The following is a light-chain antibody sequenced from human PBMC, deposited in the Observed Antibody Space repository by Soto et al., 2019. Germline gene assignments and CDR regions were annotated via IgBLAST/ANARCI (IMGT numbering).Light chain of an antibody. CDR2: GAS. J-gene: IGKJ3*01. CDR3: QQYGSSLYT. V-gene: IGKV3-20*01. Sequence: EIVLTQSPGTLSLSPGERATLSCRASQSVSSSYLAWYQQKPGQAPRLLIYGASSRATGIPDRFSGSGSGTDFTVTISRLEPDDFAVYYGQQYGSSLYTFGPGTKVDIK. CDR1: QSVSSSY.